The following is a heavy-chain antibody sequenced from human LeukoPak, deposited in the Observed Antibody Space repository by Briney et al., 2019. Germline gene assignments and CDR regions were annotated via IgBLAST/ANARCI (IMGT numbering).Heavy chain of an antibody. J-gene: IGHJ6*03. V-gene: IGHV1-69*13. CDR1: GGTFSRYA. D-gene: IGHD6-6*01. CDR2: SIPIFGSA. Sequence: SVKVSFKASGGTFSRYAISWVRQAPEQGLEWMGGSIPIFGSANYAQKFQGRVTITADESTSTAYMELSSLRSEDTAVYYCARVPLNFEYSSSASYYYYYMDVWGKGTTVTVSS. CDR3: ARVPLNFEYSSSASYYYYYMDV.